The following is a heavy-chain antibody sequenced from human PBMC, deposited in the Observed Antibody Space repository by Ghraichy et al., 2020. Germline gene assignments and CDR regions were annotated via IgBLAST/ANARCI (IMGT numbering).Heavy chain of an antibody. CDR2: ISRSSNTI. Sequence: GGSLRLSCAASGFTFSSYSMNWVRQAPGKGLEWISFISRSSNTIYYADSVKGRFTISRDNAKNSLYLLMNSLRAEDTAFYYCARVDSGTYYPYDYWGQGTLVTVSS. V-gene: IGHV3-48*01. J-gene: IGHJ4*02. CDR1: GFTFSSYS. CDR3: ARVDSGTYYPYDY. D-gene: IGHD1-26*01.